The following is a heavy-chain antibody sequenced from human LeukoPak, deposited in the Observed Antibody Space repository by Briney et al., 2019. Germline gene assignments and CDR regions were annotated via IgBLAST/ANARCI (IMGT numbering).Heavy chain of an antibody. CDR2: IKQDGSEK. CDR3: AKDGGRIAARPFDY. J-gene: IGHJ4*02. V-gene: IGHV3-7*01. D-gene: IGHD6-6*01. CDR1: GFTFSSYW. Sequence: GGSLRLSCAASGFTFSSYWMSWVRQAPGKGLEWVANIKQDGSEKYYVDSVKGRFTISRDNSKNTLYLQMNSLRAEDTAVYYCAKDGGRIAARPFDYWGQGTLVTVSS.